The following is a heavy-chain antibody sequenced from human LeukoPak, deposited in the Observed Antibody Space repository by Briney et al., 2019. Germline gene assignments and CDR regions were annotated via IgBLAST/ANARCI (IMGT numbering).Heavy chain of an antibody. V-gene: IGHV3-30*18. CDR1: GFTFSSYG. CDR2: ISYDGSNK. Sequence: GGSLRLSCAASGFTFSSYGMHWVRQAPGKGLEWVAVISYDGSNKYYADSVKDRLTISRDKSKNTLYLQMNSLRAEDTAFYYCAKGGSGSYYSHLDCWGQGTLVTVSS. CDR3: AKGGSGSYYSHLDC. D-gene: IGHD3-10*01. J-gene: IGHJ4*02.